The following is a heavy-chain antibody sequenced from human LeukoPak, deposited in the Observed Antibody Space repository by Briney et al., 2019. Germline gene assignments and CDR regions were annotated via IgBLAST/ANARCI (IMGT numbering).Heavy chain of an antibody. CDR2: TYYRSKRYN. CDR1: GDSVSNNSAI. J-gene: IGHJ4*02. Sequence: NPSQTLSLTCAISGDSVSNNSAIWIWIRQSPSRGLQWLGRTYYRSKRYNDYAVSVKSRITLNVDTSKNQFSLQLNSVTPGDTAVYYCARSSNLHYFDYWGQGTQVTVSS. V-gene: IGHV6-1*01. CDR3: ARSSNLHYFDY.